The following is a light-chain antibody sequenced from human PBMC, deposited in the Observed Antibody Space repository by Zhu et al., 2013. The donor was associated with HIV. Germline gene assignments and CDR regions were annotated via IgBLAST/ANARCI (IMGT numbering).Light chain of an antibody. Sequence: DIVMTQSPLSLPVTPGEPASISCRSSQSLLHSNGYNYLDWYLQKPGQSPQLLIYLGSNQASGVPDRFSGSGSGTDFTLKISRVEAEDVGVYYCMQGTHWPRTFGQGTKVEIK. CDR2: LGS. CDR3: MQGTHWPRT. V-gene: IGKV2-28*01. CDR1: QSLLHSNGYNY. J-gene: IGKJ1*01.